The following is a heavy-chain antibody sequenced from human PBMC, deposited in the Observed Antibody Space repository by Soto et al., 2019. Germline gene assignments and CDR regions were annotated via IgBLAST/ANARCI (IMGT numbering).Heavy chain of an antibody. J-gene: IGHJ6*02. CDR1: GFTFSSYG. CDR2: ISYDGSNK. V-gene: IGHV3-30*03. D-gene: IGHD2-15*01. CDR3: ATVGDGYCSGGSCYWGTGGYYYYGMDV. Sequence: GGSLRLSCAASGFTFSSYGMHWVRQAPGKGLEWVAVISYDGSNKYYADSVKGRFTISRDNSKNTLYLQMNSLRAEDTAVYYCATVGDGYCSGGSCYWGTGGYYYYGMDVWGQGTTVTVSS.